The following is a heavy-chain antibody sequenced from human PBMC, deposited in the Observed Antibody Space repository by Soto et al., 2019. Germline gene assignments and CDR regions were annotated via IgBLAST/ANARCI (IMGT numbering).Heavy chain of an antibody. D-gene: IGHD4-17*01. CDR1: GGSISSYY. CDR3: ARHPTYGGQQDY. CDR2: IYYSGST. Sequence: SETLSLTCTVSGGSISSYYWSWIRQPPGKGLGWIGYIYYSGSTNYNPSLKSRVTISVDTSKNQFSLKLSSVTAADTAAYYCARHPTYGGQQDYWGQGTLVTVSS. J-gene: IGHJ4*02. V-gene: IGHV4-59*08.